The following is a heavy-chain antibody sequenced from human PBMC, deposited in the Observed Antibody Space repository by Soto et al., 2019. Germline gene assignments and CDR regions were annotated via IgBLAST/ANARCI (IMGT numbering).Heavy chain of an antibody. D-gene: IGHD2-2*01. Sequence: QVQLVQSGAEVKKPGSSVKVSCKASGGTFSSYAISWVRQAPGQGLEWMGGIIPISGTANYAQKFQGRVKITADEPTSTAYMALSSLRSEDTAVYYCARSQGSRTSLEIYYYYYYGMDVWGQGTTVNVSS. CDR1: GGTFSSYA. J-gene: IGHJ6*02. CDR2: IIPISGTA. V-gene: IGHV1-69*01. CDR3: ARSQGSRTSLEIYYYYYYGMDV.